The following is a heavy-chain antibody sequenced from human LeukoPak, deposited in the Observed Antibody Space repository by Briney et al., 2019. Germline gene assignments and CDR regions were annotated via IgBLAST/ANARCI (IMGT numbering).Heavy chain of an antibody. CDR1: GGSFSGYY. CDR2: INHSGST. Sequence: SETLSLTCAVYGGSFSGYYWSWIRQPPGKGLEWIGEINHSGSTNYNPSLKSRATISVDTSKNQFSLKLSSVTAADTAVYYCARGGNSDIVVVPAAIRGIDYWGQGTLVTVSS. J-gene: IGHJ4*02. CDR3: ARGGNSDIVVVPAAIRGIDY. D-gene: IGHD2-2*02. V-gene: IGHV4-34*01.